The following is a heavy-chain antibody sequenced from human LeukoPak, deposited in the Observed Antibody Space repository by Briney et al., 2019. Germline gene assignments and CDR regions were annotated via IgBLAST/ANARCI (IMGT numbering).Heavy chain of an antibody. J-gene: IGHJ3*02. D-gene: IGHD2-2*01. CDR1: GGSISSKSYY. CDR3: ARGTRYCSSTSCSGGAFDI. CDR2: IYYSGST. Sequence: PSETLSLTCTVSGGSISSKSYYWSWIRQPPGKGLEWIGYIYYSGSTNYNPSLKSRVTISVDTSKNQFSLKLSSVTAADTAVYYCARGTRYCSSTSCSGGAFDIWGQGTMVTVSS. V-gene: IGHV4-61*05.